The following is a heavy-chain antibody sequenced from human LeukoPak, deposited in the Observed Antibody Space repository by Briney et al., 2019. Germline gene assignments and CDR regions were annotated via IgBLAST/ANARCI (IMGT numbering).Heavy chain of an antibody. J-gene: IGHJ4*02. CDR1: GFNFSDYN. CDR2: FNSDGSNT. Sequence: GGSLRLSCAASGFNFSDYNMRWIRQAPGKGLVWVSRFNSDGSNTRYADSVKGRFTISRDNAKNTLYLQMNSLRAEDTAVDYCAKNIGGFDYWGQGTLVTVSS. V-gene: IGHV3-74*01. D-gene: IGHD4-23*01. CDR3: AKNIGGFDY.